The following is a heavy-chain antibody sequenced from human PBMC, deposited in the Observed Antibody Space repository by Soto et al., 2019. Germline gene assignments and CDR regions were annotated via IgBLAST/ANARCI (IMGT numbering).Heavy chain of an antibody. CDR1: GGTFSSYA. Sequence: SVKVSCKASGGTFSSYAISWVRQAPGQGLEWMGGIIPIFGTANYAQKFQGRVTITADESTSTAYMELSSLRSEDTAVYYCVRGPVGDGYNLWYYFDYWGQGTLVTVSS. CDR3: VRGPVGDGYNLWYYFDY. V-gene: IGHV1-69*13. J-gene: IGHJ4*02. CDR2: IIPIFGTA. D-gene: IGHD5-12*01.